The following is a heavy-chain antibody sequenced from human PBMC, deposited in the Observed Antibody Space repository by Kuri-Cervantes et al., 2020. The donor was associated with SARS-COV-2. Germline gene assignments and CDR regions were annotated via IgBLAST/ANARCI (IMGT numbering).Heavy chain of an antibody. D-gene: IGHD2/OR15-2a*01. Sequence: GESLKISCVASGFTFSSYGMHWVRQAPGKGLEWVAVISYDESNIYYADSVKGRFTISRDNPKNTLYLQMNRLTIEDTAVYYCARVYEYVRLAWGMDVWGQGTTVTVSS. CDR3: ARVYEYVRLAWGMDV. CDR2: ISYDESNI. V-gene: IGHV3-30*03. CDR1: GFTFSSYG. J-gene: IGHJ6*02.